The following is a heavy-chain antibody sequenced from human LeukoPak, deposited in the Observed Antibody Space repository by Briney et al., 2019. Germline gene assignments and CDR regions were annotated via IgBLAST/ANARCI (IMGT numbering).Heavy chain of an antibody. J-gene: IGHJ4*02. CDR1: GYSFTTYW. CDR3: ARRWGYSTSWFDY. CDR2: INPGDSDT. D-gene: IGHD6-13*01. V-gene: IGHV5-51*01. Sequence: GESLKISCKGSGYSFTTYWIGWVRQMPGKGLEWMGIINPGDSDTRYRPSFQGQVSISADKSISTAYLQWSSLKASDTAMYYCARRWGYSTSWFDYRGQGTLVTVSS.